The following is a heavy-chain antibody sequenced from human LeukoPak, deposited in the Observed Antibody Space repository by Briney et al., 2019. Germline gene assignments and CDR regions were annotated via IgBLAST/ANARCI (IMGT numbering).Heavy chain of an antibody. CDR3: ARGVSSGSDY. D-gene: IGHD3-10*01. V-gene: IGHV4-59*08. CDR1: GGSISSYY. Sequence: PSETLSLTCTVSGGSISSYYWSWIRQPPGKGLEWIGYIYYSGSTNYNPSLKSRVTISVGTSKNQSSLKLSSVTAADTAVYYCARGVSSGSDYWGQGTLVTVSS. J-gene: IGHJ4*02. CDR2: IYYSGST.